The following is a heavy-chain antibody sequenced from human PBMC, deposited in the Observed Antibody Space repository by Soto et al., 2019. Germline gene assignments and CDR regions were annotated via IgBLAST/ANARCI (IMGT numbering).Heavy chain of an antibody. CDR2: IKKDGSDK. Sequence: GGSLRLSCAASGFTFSSYWMTWVRQAPGKGLEWVANIKKDGSDKYYVDFVKGRFTISRDNAKNSLYLQMNSLRAEDTAVYYCASIYPYYYDSSGYTDYWGQGTLVTVSS. CDR3: ASIYPYYYDSSGYTDY. V-gene: IGHV3-7*01. D-gene: IGHD3-22*01. CDR1: GFTFSSYW. J-gene: IGHJ4*02.